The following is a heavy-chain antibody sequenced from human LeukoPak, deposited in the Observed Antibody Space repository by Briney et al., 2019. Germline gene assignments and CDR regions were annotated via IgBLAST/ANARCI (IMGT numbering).Heavy chain of an antibody. V-gene: IGHV4-4*07. J-gene: IGHJ6*03. CDR1: GGSISSYY. CDR2: IYTSGST. CDR3: AREGSGSYLGYYYYMDV. Sequence: PSETLSLTCTVSGGSISSYYWSWIRQPAGKGLEWIGRIYTSGSTNYNPSLKCRVTISADKSKKQFSLKLSSVTAADTAVYYCAREGSGSYLGYYYYMDVWGKGTTVTVSS. D-gene: IGHD3-10*01.